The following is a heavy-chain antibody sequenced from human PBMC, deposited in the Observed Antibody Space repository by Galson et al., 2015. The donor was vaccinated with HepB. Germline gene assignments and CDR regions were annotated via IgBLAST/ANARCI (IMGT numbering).Heavy chain of an antibody. V-gene: IGHV1-69*13. J-gene: IGHJ4*02. D-gene: IGHD1-26*01. CDR3: AREVGATSVDRGDLFYFDY. CDR2: IIPIFGTA. CDR1: GGTFSSYA. Sequence: SVKVSCKASGGTFSSYAISWVRQAPGQGLEWMGGIIPIFGTANYAQKFQGRVTITADESTSTAYMELSSLRSEDTAVYYCAREVGATSVDRGDLFYFDYWGQGTLVTVSS.